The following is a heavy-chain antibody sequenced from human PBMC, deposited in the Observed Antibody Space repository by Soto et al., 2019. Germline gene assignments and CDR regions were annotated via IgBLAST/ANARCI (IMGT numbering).Heavy chain of an antibody. J-gene: IGHJ5*02. CDR3: ARVGPWVPYYYDSSPYTFENWFDP. V-gene: IGHV4-38-2*01. Sequence: LSLTCAVSGYSIRSGYYWGWLRQPPGKGLEWMGSIYHGGSTYYNPSLNSRVTLSIDMTNNHVPLILNSVTAADTAVYYCARVGPWVPYYYDSSPYTFENWFDPWGQGTLVTVSS. CDR1: GYSIRSGYY. D-gene: IGHD3-22*01. CDR2: IYHGGST.